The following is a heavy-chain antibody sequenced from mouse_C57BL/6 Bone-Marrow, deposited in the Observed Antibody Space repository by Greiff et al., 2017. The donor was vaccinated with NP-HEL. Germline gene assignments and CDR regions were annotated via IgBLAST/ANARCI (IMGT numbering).Heavy chain of an antibody. CDR2: IDPEDGDT. V-gene: IGHV14-1*01. J-gene: IGHJ3*01. CDR3: TAGGPLGLAWFAY. D-gene: IGHD3-1*01. Sequence: EVQLQQSGAELVRPGASVKLSCTASGFNIKDYYMHWVKQRPEQGLEWIGRIDPEDGDTEYAPKFQGKATMTADTSSNTAYLQLSSRTSEDTAVYYCTAGGPLGLAWFAYGGQGTRVTGSA. CDR1: GFNIKDYY.